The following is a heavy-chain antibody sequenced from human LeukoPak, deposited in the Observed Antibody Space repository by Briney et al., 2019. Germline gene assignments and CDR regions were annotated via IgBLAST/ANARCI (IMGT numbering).Heavy chain of an antibody. V-gene: IGHV3-21*01. D-gene: IGHD3-22*01. CDR1: GFTFSSYS. J-gene: IGHJ4*02. CDR2: ISSSSSYI. CDR3: ARGGYYDSSGYRPYDY. Sequence: GGSLRLSCAASGFTFSSYSMNWVRQGPGKGREWVSSISSSSSYIYYADSVKGRFTISRDNAKNSLYLQMNSLRAEDTAVYYCARGGYYDSSGYRPYDYWGQGTLVTVSS.